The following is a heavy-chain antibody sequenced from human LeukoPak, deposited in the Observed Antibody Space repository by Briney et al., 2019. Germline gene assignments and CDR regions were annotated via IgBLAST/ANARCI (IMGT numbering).Heavy chain of an antibody. J-gene: IGHJ4*02. CDR1: GFTFSSYA. V-gene: IGHV3-30*01. Sequence: GGSLRLSCVASGFTFSSYAIRWARQAPGKGLEWVSVISYEGSDKYYADSVKGRFTISRDNSKNTLYLQMNSLRTEDTAVYYCARAHVTMIDFWGQGTLVTVSS. CDR3: ARAHVTMIDF. D-gene: IGHD3-22*01. CDR2: ISYEGSDK.